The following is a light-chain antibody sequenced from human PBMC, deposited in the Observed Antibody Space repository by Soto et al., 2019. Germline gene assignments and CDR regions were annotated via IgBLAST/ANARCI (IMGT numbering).Light chain of an antibody. J-gene: IGLJ3*02. V-gene: IGLV2-14*03. CDR3: GSYTSTSAPWV. Sequence: QSALPQPASVSGSPGQSITISCTGTNSDVGGYNYVSWYQQHPGKAPKLMIYDVSDRPSGVSNRFSGSKSGTTASLTISGLQAEDESDYYCGSYTSTSAPWVFGGGTKLTVL. CDR1: NSDVGGYNY. CDR2: DVS.